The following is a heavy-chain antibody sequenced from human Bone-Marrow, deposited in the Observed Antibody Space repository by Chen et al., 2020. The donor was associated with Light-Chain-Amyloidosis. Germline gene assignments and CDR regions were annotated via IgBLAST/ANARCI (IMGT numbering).Heavy chain of an antibody. V-gene: IGHV3-48*03. D-gene: IGHD3-9*01. CDR2: IGIRPTLR. CDR1: GFTFSSNT. Sequence: EVQRLVFGVGLLYSGESLRFSWAVSGFTFSSNTMNWVRQAQGKGLDWISHIGIRPTLRYYADSVKGRFTISRDNANNLLFLDMNDLRGDDTAVYFCARGLTFFDYWGQGSLVTVSS. J-gene: IGHJ4*02. CDR3: ARGLTFFDY.